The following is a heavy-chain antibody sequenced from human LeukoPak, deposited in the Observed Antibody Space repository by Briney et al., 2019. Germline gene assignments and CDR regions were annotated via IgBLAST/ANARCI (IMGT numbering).Heavy chain of an antibody. V-gene: IGHV3-53*01. Sequence: PGGSLRLSCAASGFTVSSDYMSWVRQAPGKGLEWVSVIYSGGNTYYADSVKGRFTISRDNSKNTLYLQMNSLRAEDTAVYYCARGEGPYAFYIWGQGTMVTVSS. CDR2: IYSGGNT. CDR1: GFTVSSDY. J-gene: IGHJ3*02. CDR3: ARGEGPYAFYI.